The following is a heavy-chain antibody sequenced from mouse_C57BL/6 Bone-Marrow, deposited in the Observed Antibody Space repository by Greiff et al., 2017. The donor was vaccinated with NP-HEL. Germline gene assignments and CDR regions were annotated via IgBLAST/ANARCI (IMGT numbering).Heavy chain of an antibody. J-gene: IGHJ3*01. CDR2: INSDGGST. CDR1: EYEFPSHD. Sequence: EVKLQESGGGLVQPGESLKLSCESNEYEFPSHDMSWVRKTPEKRLELVAAINSDGGSTYYPDTMERRFIISRDNTKKTLYLQMSSLRSEDTALYYCARHGGSDYVSPWFAYWGQGTLVTVSA. D-gene: IGHD2-4*01. V-gene: IGHV5-2*01. CDR3: ARHGGSDYVSPWFAY.